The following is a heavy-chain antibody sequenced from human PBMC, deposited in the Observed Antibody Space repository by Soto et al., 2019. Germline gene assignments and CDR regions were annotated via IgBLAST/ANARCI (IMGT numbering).Heavy chain of an antibody. D-gene: IGHD2-21*01. CDR3: ARSVGVTTLSYLDF. V-gene: IGHV1-69*01. CDR2: IIPMFGTA. J-gene: IGHJ4*02. Sequence: QVHLVQSGAEVKKPGSSVKVSCKASGGTFSSHGISWVRQVPGQGLEWMGGIIPMFGTATSTQNFQGRLTITADESTSTAYIELGSLTSEDTAVYFCARSVGVTTLSYLDFWGQGTLVTVSS. CDR1: GGTFSSHG.